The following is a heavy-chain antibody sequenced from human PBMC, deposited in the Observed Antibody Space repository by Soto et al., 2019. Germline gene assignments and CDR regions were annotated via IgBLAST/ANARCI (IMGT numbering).Heavy chain of an antibody. CDR2: ISGSGGST. V-gene: IGHV3-23*01. D-gene: IGHD6-19*01. CDR1: GFTFSSYA. J-gene: IGHJ1*01. Sequence: HPGGSLRLSCAASGFTFSSYAMSWVRQAPAKGLEWVSAISGSGGSTYYADSVKGRFTISRDNSKNSLYLQMNSLRADDTAVYYCARQGVYSSGWAGWGEHCQHWCKGTLVTVSS. CDR3: ARQGVYSSGWAGWGEHCQH.